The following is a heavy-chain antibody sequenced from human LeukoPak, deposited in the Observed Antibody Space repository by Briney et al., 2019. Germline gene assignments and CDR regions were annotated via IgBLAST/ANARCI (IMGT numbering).Heavy chain of an antibody. V-gene: IGHV4-4*07. CDR2: IYTSGST. J-gene: IGHJ6*03. Sequence: SETLSLTCTVSGGSISSYYWSWIRQPAGKGLEWIGRIYTSGSTNYNPSLKSRVTMSVDTSKNQFSLKLSSVTAADTAVYYCARTSSSYNGSYYYYMDVWGKGTTVTVSS. D-gene: IGHD3-22*01. CDR1: GGSISSYY. CDR3: ARTSSSYNGSYYYYMDV.